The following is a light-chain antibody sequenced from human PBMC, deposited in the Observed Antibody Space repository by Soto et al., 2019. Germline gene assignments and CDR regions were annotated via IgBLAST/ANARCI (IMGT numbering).Light chain of an antibody. CDR1: SSNIGAGYD. CDR3: QSYDSSLSGWV. CDR2: GNS. J-gene: IGLJ3*02. V-gene: IGLV1-40*01. Sequence: QSVLTQPPSVSGAPGQRVTISCTGSSSNIGAGYDVPWYQQLPGKAPKLLIYGNSNRPSGVPDRFSGSKSGTSASLAITGLQAEDEADYYYQSYDSSLSGWVFGGGTKLTVL.